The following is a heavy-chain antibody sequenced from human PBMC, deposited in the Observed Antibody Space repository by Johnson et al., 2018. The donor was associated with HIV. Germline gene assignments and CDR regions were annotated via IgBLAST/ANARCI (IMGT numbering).Heavy chain of an antibody. V-gene: IGHV3-30*19. D-gene: IGHD3-3*01. J-gene: IGHJ3*02. CDR3: ARGPILEWLSGDGFDM. Sequence: QVLLVESGGGVVQPGGSLRLSCAASGFTFSSYGMHWVRQAPGKGLEWVAVISYDGSNKYYADSVKGRFTISRDNSKNTLYLQMNSLRVEDTAMYYCARGPILEWLSGDGFDMWGQGTMVTVSS. CDR2: ISYDGSNK. CDR1: GFTFSSYG.